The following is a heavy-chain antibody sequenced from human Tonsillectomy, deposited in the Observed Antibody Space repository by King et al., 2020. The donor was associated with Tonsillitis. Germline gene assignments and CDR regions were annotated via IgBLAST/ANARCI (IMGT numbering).Heavy chain of an antibody. CDR1: GFTFGDSA. CDR3: SRGRRD. CDR2: IRSKSNGGTT. J-gene: IGHJ4*02. Sequence: VQLVESGGGLVQPGRSLRLSCKASGFTFGDSAMNWFRQSPERGLEWVGFIRSKSNGGTTEIAESVRGRFTISRDDSKSIAYLQMNSLKSEDTAVYYWSRGRRDWGQGTLVTVPS. V-gene: IGHV3-49*03.